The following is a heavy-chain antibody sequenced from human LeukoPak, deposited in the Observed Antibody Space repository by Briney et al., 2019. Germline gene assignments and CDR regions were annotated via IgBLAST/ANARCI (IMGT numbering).Heavy chain of an antibody. Sequence: PSETLSLTCTVSGGSISSTRYYWGWIRQPPGKGLEWIGYIYYSGSTNYNPSLKSRVTISVDTSKNQFSLKLSSVTAADTAVYYCARVKDSGYSSANWFDPWGQGTLVTVSS. CDR1: GGSISSTRYY. J-gene: IGHJ5*02. V-gene: IGHV4-61*05. CDR2: IYYSGST. CDR3: ARVKDSGYSSANWFDP. D-gene: IGHD5-18*01.